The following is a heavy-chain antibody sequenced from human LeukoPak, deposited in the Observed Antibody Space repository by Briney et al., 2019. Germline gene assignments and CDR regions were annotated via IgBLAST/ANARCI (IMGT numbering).Heavy chain of an antibody. V-gene: IGHV4-59*11. D-gene: IGHD6-19*01. J-gene: IGHJ4*02. CDR2: IYYSGST. CDR3: ARVPTAVAARGNYFDY. Sequence: SETLSLTCTVSGGSISSHYWSWTRQPPGKGLEWIGYIYYSGSTNYNPSLKSRVTISVDTSKNQFSLKLSSVTAADTAVYYCARVPTAVAARGNYFDYWGQGTLVTVSS. CDR1: GGSISSHY.